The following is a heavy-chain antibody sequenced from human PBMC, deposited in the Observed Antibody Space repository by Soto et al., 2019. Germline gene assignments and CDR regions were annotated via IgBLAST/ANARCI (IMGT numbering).Heavy chain of an antibody. D-gene: IGHD3-3*01. J-gene: IGHJ5*02. CDR1: GYTFTDYF. CDR2: MNPNTGGI. V-gene: IGHV1-2*02. Sequence: QVQLVQSGAEVKKPGASVRVSCEASGYTFTDYFIHWVRQAPGQGLEWMGWMNPNTGGINYAQNLQGRVTMTRDTSISTAYMELRSLPSDDTAVYYCARVLSWSLYYIDSWGQGTLVTVSS. CDR3: ARVLSWSLYYIDS.